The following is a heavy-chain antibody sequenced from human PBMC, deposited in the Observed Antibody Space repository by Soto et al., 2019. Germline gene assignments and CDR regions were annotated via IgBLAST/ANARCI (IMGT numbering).Heavy chain of an antibody. CDR2: ISYGSSFT. CDR3: ARLGSVSGYNLVDY. CDR1: GFIFSDYY. Sequence: GGSLRLSCAASGFIFSDYYMSWIRQAPGKGLEWVSDISYGSSFTNYADSVKGRFTISRDNAKKSLFLQMNSLTAEDTAVYYCARLGSVSGYNLVDYWGQGTPVTVSS. D-gene: IGHD5-12*01. J-gene: IGHJ4*02. V-gene: IGHV3-11*03.